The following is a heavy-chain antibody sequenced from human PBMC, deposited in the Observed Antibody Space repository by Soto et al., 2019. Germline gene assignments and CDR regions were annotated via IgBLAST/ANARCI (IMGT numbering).Heavy chain of an antibody. CDR3: ARENGSSWHLAPYYYYGMDV. CDR1: GFTFSSYS. CDR2: ISSSSSTI. J-gene: IGHJ6*02. D-gene: IGHD6-13*01. Sequence: GGSLRLSCAASGFTFSSYSMNWVRQAPGKGLEWVSYISSSSSTIYYADSVKGRFTISRDNAKNSLYLQMNSLRDEDTAVYYCARENGSSWHLAPYYYYGMDVWGQGTTVTVSS. V-gene: IGHV3-48*02.